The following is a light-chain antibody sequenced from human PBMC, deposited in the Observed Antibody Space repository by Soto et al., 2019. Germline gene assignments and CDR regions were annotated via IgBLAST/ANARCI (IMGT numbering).Light chain of an antibody. CDR1: SSGIRDYNY. CDR3: RSKRPDF. Sequence: QSVLAQPASVSGSPGQSITISCTGTSSGIRDYNYVSWYQQLPGNAPKLIMYEVSNRPSGIPNRFSGSKSGNTASLTISRRLAKEEDDYYCRSKRPDFFGTRTNVTVL. CDR2: EVS. J-gene: IGLJ1*01. V-gene: IGLV2-14*01.